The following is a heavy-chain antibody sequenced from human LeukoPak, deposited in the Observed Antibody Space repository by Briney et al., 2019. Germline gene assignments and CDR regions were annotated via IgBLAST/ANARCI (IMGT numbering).Heavy chain of an antibody. V-gene: IGHV4-59*08. CDR2: ICYSGST. Sequence: PSETLSLTCTVSGGSISSCYWSWSRQPPGKGLKWIGNICYSGSTNNDPSLTSRVTISVDSSKNQFSLKLSSVTAADTAVYYCARRGRDGYNLGAFDIWGQGTMVTVSS. J-gene: IGHJ3*02. CDR3: ARRGRDGYNLGAFDI. CDR1: GGSISSCY. D-gene: IGHD5-24*01.